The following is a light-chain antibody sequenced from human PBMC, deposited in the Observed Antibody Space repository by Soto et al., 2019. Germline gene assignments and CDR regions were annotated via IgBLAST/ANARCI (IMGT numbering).Light chain of an antibody. Sequence: QSALTQPPSASGSPGQSVTISCTGTSSDVGGYDYVSWYQQHPGKAPKLMIYEVRNRPSGVPDRFSGSKSGNTASLTVSGLQAEDEADYYCSSFAGNNHFGVVFGGGTKLTVL. CDR1: SSDVGGYDY. CDR2: EVR. V-gene: IGLV2-8*01. J-gene: IGLJ2*01. CDR3: SSFAGNNHFGVV.